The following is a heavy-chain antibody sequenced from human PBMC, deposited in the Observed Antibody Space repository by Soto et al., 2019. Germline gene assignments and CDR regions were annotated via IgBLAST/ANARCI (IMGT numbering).Heavy chain of an antibody. Sequence: GGSLRHSCVASGLTFSNYAMSWVRQATGKGLEWVSGISGSGGSTYYADSVKGRFTISRDNSKNTLYLQMNSLRAEDTAVYYCAKGSYYYDSSGPRDYWGQGTLVTVSS. D-gene: IGHD3-22*01. V-gene: IGHV3-23*01. CDR2: ISGSGGST. CDR1: GLTFSNYA. J-gene: IGHJ4*02. CDR3: AKGSYYYDSSGPRDY.